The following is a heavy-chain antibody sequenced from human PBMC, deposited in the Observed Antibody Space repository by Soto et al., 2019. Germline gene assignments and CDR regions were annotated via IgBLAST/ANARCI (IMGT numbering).Heavy chain of an antibody. CDR2: TYYRSKWYN. CDR1: GDSVSSNSAS. V-gene: IGHV6-1*01. Sequence: SQTLSLTCAISGDSVSSNSASWNWIRQSPSRGLEWLGRTYYRSKWYNDYAVSVKSRITINPDTSKNQFSLQLNSVTPENTAVYYCAREYHFIREGANNYYYYGMDVWGQGTTVTVSS. CDR3: AREYHFIREGANNYYYYGMDV. D-gene: IGHD2-2*01. J-gene: IGHJ6*02.